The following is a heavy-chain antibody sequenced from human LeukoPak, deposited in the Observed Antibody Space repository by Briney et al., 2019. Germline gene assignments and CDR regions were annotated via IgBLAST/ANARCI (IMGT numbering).Heavy chain of an antibody. V-gene: IGHV4-59*01. CDR3: ARGSYSGYDPGAFDY. J-gene: IGHJ4*02. D-gene: IGHD5-12*01. CDR2: IYYSGST. Sequence: PSETLSLTCTVSGGSISSYYWSWIRQPPGKGLEWIGYIYYSGSTNYNPSLKSRVTISVDTSKNQFSLKLSSVTAADTAVYYCARGSYSGYDPGAFDYWGQGTLVTVSS. CDR1: GGSISSYY.